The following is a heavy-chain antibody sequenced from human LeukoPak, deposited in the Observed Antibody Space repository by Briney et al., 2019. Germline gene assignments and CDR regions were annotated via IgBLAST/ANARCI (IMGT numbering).Heavy chain of an antibody. D-gene: IGHD6-19*01. V-gene: IGHV1-69*13. CDR2: IIPIFGTA. Sequence: ASVKVSCKASGGTFSSYAISWVRQAPGQGLEWMGGIIPIFGTANYAQKFQGRVTITADESTSTAYMELSSLRSEDTAVYYCARDRPSKQWLVLTDFDYWGQGTLVTVSS. J-gene: IGHJ4*02. CDR3: ARDRPSKQWLVLTDFDY. CDR1: GGTFSSYA.